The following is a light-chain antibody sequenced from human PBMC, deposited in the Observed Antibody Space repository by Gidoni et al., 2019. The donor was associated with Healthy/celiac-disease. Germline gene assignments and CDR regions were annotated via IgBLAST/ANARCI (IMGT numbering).Light chain of an antibody. CDR2: DAS. Sequence: EIVFTQSPATLSMSPGERATLACRASQRVSSYLAWYQQKPGQAPRLLIYDASNRATGIPSRFSGSGSGTDFTLTISSLEPEDFAAYYCQQRSNWPLTFGGGTKVEIK. V-gene: IGKV3-11*01. J-gene: IGKJ4*01. CDR1: QRVSSY. CDR3: QQRSNWPLT.